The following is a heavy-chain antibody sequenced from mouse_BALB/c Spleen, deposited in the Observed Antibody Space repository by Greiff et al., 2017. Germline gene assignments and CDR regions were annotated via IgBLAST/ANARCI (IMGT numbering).Heavy chain of an antibody. CDR1: GYTFTSYY. CDR3: ARSYYDAMDY. J-gene: IGHJ4*01. CDR2: IYPGNVNT. D-gene: IGHD2-10*01. Sequence: VKLQESGPELVKPGASVRISCKASGYTFTSYYIHWVKQRPGQGLEWIGWIYPGNVNTKYNEKFKGKATLTADKSSSTAYMQLSSLTSEDSAVYFCARSYYDAMDYWGQGTSVTVSS. V-gene: IGHV1S56*01.